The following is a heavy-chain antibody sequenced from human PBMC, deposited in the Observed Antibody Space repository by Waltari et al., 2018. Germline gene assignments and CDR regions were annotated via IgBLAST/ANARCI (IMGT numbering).Heavy chain of an antibody. CDR2: IYYRGRP. D-gene: IGHD4-17*01. CDR1: GGSISSYY. Sequence: QVQLQESGPGLGKPSETLSLTCTVSGGSISSYYWSWTRQPPGKCLCGVGFIYYRGRPTYNPPLKGRFTISVGTSKNQFSLKLSSVTAADTAVYYCARVYGDRLVSFFDYWGQGTLVTVSS. V-gene: IGHV4-59*01. CDR3: ARVYGDRLVSFFDY. J-gene: IGHJ4*02.